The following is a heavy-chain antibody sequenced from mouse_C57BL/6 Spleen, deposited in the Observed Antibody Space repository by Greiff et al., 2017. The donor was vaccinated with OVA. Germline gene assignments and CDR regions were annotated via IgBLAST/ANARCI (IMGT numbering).Heavy chain of an antibody. Sequence: VQLQQPGAELVKPGASVKLSCKASGYTFTSYWMQWVKQRPGQGLEWIGEIDPSDSYTNYNQKFKGKATLTVDTSSSTAYMQLSSLTSEDSAVYYCARWYYGSSYGFDYWGQGTTLTVSS. CDR3: ARWYYGSSYGFDY. D-gene: IGHD1-1*01. CDR1: GYTFTSYW. V-gene: IGHV1-50*01. J-gene: IGHJ2*01. CDR2: IDPSDSYT.